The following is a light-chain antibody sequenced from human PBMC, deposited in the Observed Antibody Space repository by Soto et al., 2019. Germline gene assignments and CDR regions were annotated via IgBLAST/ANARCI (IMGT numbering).Light chain of an antibody. J-gene: IGKJ1*01. CDR3: QQYNNWPPAT. CDR2: RAS. Sequence: EIVMTQSPATLSVSPGERATLSCRASQSVSSKLAWYQQKPGQAPRLLIYRASTRATDIPARFSGSGSGTEFTLTISSLHSEDFAVYYCQQYNNWPPATFRQGTKVDIK. CDR1: QSVSSK. V-gene: IGKV3-15*01.